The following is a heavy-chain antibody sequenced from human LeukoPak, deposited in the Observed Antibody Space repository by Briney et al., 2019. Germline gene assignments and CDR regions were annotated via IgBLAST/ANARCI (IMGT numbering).Heavy chain of an antibody. Sequence: GGSLRLSCAASGFSFSEYEMNWVRQAPGKGLEWVSYISDSGSTIYYADSVKGRFTISRDNAKSSVYLQMNGLRVEDTAVYYCARDHRTCTRNICHSTIVPDAFDIWGQGTMVTVSS. V-gene: IGHV3-48*03. J-gene: IGHJ3*02. CDR3: ARDHRTCTRNICHSTIVPDAFDI. CDR1: GFSFSEYE. D-gene: IGHD2-8*01. CDR2: ISDSGSTI.